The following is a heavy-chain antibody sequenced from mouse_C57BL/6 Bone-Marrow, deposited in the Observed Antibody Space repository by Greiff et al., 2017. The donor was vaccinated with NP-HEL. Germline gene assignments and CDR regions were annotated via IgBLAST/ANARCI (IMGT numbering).Heavy chain of an antibody. CDR1: GYTFTSYW. Sequence: VQLQQPGAELVKPGASVKLSCKASGYTFTSYWMHWVKQRPGQGLEWIGMIHPNSGSTNYNEKFKSKATLTVDKSSSTAYMQLSSLTSEDSAVYYCARSLYYGNYYYWGQGTTLTVSS. CDR3: ARSLYYGNYYY. J-gene: IGHJ2*01. V-gene: IGHV1-64*01. CDR2: IHPNSGST. D-gene: IGHD2-1*01.